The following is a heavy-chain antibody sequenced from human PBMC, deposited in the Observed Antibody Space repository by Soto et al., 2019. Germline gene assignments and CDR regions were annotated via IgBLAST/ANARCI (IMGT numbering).Heavy chain of an antibody. CDR2: INAHSGGT. CDR3: AKDLTRQLAYWLDP. J-gene: IGHJ5*02. Sequence: ASVKVSCKASGFSFTGYYIYWLRQAPGQGLEWMGWINAHSGGTEYAQKFQGRVTLTRDTSIATAYLTLTSLTSDDTALYYCAKDLTRQLAYWLDPWGQGTQVTVS. CDR1: GFSFTGYY. D-gene: IGHD6-6*01. V-gene: IGHV1-2*02.